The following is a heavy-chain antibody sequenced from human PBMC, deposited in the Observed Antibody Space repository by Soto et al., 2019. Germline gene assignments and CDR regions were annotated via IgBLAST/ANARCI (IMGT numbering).Heavy chain of an antibody. J-gene: IGHJ6*02. CDR2: IKSKTDGGTT. V-gene: IGHV3-15*01. D-gene: IGHD3-10*01. CDR1: GFTFSHAW. Sequence: GESLKISCAASGFTFSHAWMSWVRQAPGKGLEWVGRIKSKTDGGTTDYAAPVKGRFTISRDDSKNTLYLQMNSLKTEDTAVYYCTTPYGSGSNYGMDVWGQGTTVTVSS. CDR3: TTPYGSGSNYGMDV.